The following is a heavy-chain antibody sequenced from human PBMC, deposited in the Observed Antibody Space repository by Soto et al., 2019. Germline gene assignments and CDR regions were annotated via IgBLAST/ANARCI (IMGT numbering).Heavy chain of an antibody. D-gene: IGHD3-10*01. J-gene: IGHJ3*02. V-gene: IGHV3-74*01. CDR3: VRDMRPVPWYGGISSAFDM. Sequence: PGGSLRLSCAASGFTFSRHWIHWVRQAPGQGLVWVSRTKTDGTTSFADSVRGRFTISRDNAENTLYLRMNSLRAEDTAVYYCVRDMRPVPWYGGISSAFDMWGQGTMVTVSS. CDR1: GFTFSRHW. CDR2: TKTDGTT.